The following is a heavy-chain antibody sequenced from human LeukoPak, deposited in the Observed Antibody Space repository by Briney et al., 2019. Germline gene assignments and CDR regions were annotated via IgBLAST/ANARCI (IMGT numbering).Heavy chain of an antibody. CDR1: GYTFTSYD. V-gene: IGHV1-8*01. CDR3: ARSGWAGYYFDY. D-gene: IGHD6-19*01. Sequence: ASVKVSCKASGYTFTSYDINWVRQATGQGLEWMGWMNPNSGNTGYAQKFQGRVTMTRNTSIGTAYMELSSLRSEDTAVYYCARSGWAGYYFDYWGQGTLVTVSS. CDR2: MNPNSGNT. J-gene: IGHJ4*02.